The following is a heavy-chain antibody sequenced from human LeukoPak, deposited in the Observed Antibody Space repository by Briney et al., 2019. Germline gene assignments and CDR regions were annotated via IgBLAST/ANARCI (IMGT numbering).Heavy chain of an antibody. CDR3: ARQLGNYYRAFDF. Sequence: ASVTVSCKPSGYTFTNYYIHWVRQAPGQGPEWVGWINPASAGAAFAPKFQGRVSMTWDSSITTAFMDLTSLRSNDTAIYYCARQLGNYYRAFDFWGRGTLVTVSS. J-gene: IGHJ4*02. V-gene: IGHV1-2*02. CDR2: INPASAGA. D-gene: IGHD1-26*01. CDR1: GYTFTNYY.